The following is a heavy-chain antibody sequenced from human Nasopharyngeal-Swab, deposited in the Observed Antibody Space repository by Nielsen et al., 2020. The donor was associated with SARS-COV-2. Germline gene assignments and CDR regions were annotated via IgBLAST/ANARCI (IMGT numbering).Heavy chain of an antibody. Sequence: GGSLRLSCAASGFTFSSYAMSWVRQAPGKGLEWVSAISGSGGSTYYADSVKGRFTISRDNAKNSLYLQMNSLRAEDTAVYYCARDYPGGSCLDYWGQGTLVTVSS. CDR3: ARDYPGGSCLDY. CDR1: GFTFSSYA. J-gene: IGHJ4*02. D-gene: IGHD2-15*01. V-gene: IGHV3-23*01. CDR2: ISGSGGST.